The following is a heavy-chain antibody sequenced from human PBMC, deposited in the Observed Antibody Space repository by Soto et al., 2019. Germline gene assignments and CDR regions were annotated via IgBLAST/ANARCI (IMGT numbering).Heavy chain of an antibody. J-gene: IGHJ3*02. V-gene: IGHV1-46*03. D-gene: IGHD2-15*01. CDR1: GYTFTSYY. CDR3: ARDESYGVVVAATLGAFDI. Sequence: GASVKVSCKASGYTFTSYYMHWVRQAPGQGLEWMGIINPSGGSTSYAQKFQGRVTMTRDTSTSTVYMELSSLRSEDTAVYYCARDESYGVVVAATLGAFDIWGQGTMVTVSS. CDR2: INPSGGST.